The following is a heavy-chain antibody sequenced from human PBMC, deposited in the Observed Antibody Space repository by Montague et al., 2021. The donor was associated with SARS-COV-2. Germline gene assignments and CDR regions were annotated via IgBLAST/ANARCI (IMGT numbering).Heavy chain of an antibody. V-gene: IGHV4-59*01. CDR2: LTYSGSS. Sequence: SETLSLTCPFYVRSISRCYWGWIRQPPVRRLHSIGYLTYSGSSNYNPSLKSRVTISVDTSKNHFTLRLSSVTAADTAVYYCANFRRTQLLFGTLYYGMDVWGKGTTVTVSS. J-gene: IGHJ6*04. D-gene: IGHD2-2*01. CDR3: ANFRRTQLLFGTLYYGMDV. CDR1: VRSISRCY.